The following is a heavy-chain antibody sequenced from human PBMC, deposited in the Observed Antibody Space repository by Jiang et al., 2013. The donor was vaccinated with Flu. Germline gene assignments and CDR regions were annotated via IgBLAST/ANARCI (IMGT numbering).Heavy chain of an antibody. J-gene: IGHJ6*02. Sequence: LLKPSETLSLTCAVYGGSLSGYFWSWIRQPPGKGLEWLGEINHSGNTNYNPSLKSRVTISVDTSKNQFSLKLSSVTAADTAVYYCATFRTRAFYYGMDVWGQGTTVTVSS. CDR3: ATFRTRAFYYGMDV. D-gene: IGHD2-2*01. V-gene: IGHV4-34*01. CDR2: INHSGNT. CDR1: GGSLSGYF.